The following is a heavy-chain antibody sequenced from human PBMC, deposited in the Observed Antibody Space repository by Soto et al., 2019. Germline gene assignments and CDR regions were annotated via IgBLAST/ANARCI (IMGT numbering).Heavy chain of an antibody. CDR3: HTAAAGHYYYYGMDV. CDR2: ISGSGGST. V-gene: IGHV3-23*01. D-gene: IGHD6-13*01. J-gene: IGHJ6*02. CDR1: GFTFSSYA. Sequence: PGGSLRLSCAASGFTFSSYAMSWVRQAPGKGLEWVSAISGSGGSTYYAGSVKGRFTISRDNSKDTLYLQMNSLRAEDTAVYYCHTAAAGHYYYYGMDVWGQGTTVTVSS.